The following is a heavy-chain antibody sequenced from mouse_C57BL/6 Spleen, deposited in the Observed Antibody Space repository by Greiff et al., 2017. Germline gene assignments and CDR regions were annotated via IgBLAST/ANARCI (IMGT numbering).Heavy chain of an antibody. CDR2: IYPGDGDT. J-gene: IGHJ2*01. CDR3: ARGGLSSYYFDY. V-gene: IGHV1-82*01. CDR1: GYAFSSSW. Sequence: QVQLQQSGPELVKPGASVKISCKASGYAFSSSWMNWVKQRPGKGLEWIGRIYPGDGDTNYNGKFKGKATLTADKSSSTAYMQLSSLTSEDSAVYFCARGGLSSYYFDYWGQGTTLTVSS. D-gene: IGHD3-3*01.